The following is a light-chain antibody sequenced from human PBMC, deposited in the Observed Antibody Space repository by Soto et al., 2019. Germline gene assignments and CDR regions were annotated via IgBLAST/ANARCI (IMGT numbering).Light chain of an antibody. CDR2: AAS. CDR3: QQNYGTPGT. V-gene: IGKV1-8*01. Sequence: AIRMTQSPSSLSASTGDRVTITCRASQGISSYLAWYQQKPGKAPKLLIYAASTLQSGVPSRFSGSGSGTEFTLTISSLQPEDFATYYCQQNYGTPGTFGQGTKVDIK. J-gene: IGKJ1*01. CDR1: QGISSY.